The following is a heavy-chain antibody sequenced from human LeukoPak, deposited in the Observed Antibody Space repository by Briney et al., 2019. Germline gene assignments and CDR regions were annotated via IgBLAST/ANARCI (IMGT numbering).Heavy chain of an antibody. CDR3: ARESYSSGLDH. CDR2: ISWNSGSI. CDR1: GFTFDNYA. V-gene: IGHV3-9*01. D-gene: IGHD6-19*01. Sequence: PGRSLRLSCAASGFTFDNYAMHWVRQPPGKGLEWVSGISWNSGSIGYADSVKGRFTISKDNAKKSQYLQMSSLRAEDTAVYYCARESYSSGLDHWGQGTLVTVSS. J-gene: IGHJ4*02.